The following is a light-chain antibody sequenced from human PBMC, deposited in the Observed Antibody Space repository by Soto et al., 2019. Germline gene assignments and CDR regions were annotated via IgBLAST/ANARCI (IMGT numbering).Light chain of an antibody. Sequence: EIVMTQSPGTLSVSPGERATLSCRASQSVSTNLAWYQQKPGQAPRLLIYGASTRATGIPARFSGSGSGTEFTLTISSLQSEDFAVYYCRQYNSWPPITFGQGTRLE. V-gene: IGKV3-15*01. CDR3: RQYNSWPPIT. CDR1: QSVSTN. CDR2: GAS. J-gene: IGKJ5*01.